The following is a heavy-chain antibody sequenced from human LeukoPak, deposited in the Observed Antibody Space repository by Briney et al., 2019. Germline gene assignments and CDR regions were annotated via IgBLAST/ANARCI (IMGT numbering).Heavy chain of an antibody. J-gene: IGHJ4*02. CDR3: AKDPYDSSGYFHY. Sequence: GGSLRLSCAASGLTFSSYAMSWVRQAPGKGLEWVSAISGSGGSTYYADSVRGRFTISRDNSKNTLYLQMNSLRAEDTAVYYCAKDPYDSSGYFHYWGQGTLGTVSS. D-gene: IGHD3-22*01. V-gene: IGHV3-23*01. CDR1: GLTFSSYA. CDR2: ISGSGGST.